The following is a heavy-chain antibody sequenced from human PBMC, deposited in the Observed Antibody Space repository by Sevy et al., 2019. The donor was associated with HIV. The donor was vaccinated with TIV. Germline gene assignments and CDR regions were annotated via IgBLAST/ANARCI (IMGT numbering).Heavy chain of an antibody. V-gene: IGHV4-39*01. CDR1: GGSISSSRHY. J-gene: IGHJ5*02. CDR2: RFDSGGA. CDR3: ARHPLGNWFDL. Sequence: SETLSLTCNVSGGSISSSRHYWGWIRQSPGKSLEWIGSRFDSGGAYYNPSLQSRVTMSVDTSKNQLSLNVNSVTAADTAVYYCARHPLGNWFDLWGQGILVTVSS. D-gene: IGHD3-16*01.